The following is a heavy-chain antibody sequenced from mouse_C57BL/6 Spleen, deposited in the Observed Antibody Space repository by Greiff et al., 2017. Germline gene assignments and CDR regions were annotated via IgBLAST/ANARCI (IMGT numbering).Heavy chain of an antibody. CDR2: ISSGGDYI. Sequence: DVHLVESGEGLVKPGGSLKLSCAASGFTFSSYAMSWVRQTPEKRLEWVAYISSGGDYIYYADTVKGRFTISRDNARNTLYLQMSSLKSEDTAMYYCTRGELTGGGLAYWGQGTLVTVSA. V-gene: IGHV5-9-1*02. D-gene: IGHD4-1*01. CDR1: GFTFSSYA. CDR3: TRGELTGGGLAY. J-gene: IGHJ3*01.